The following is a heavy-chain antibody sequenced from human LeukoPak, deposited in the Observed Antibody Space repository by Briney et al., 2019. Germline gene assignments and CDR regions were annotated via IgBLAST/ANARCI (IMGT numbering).Heavy chain of an antibody. Sequence: GASVKVSCKASGGTFSSYAISWVRQAPGQGLEWMGGIIPIFGTANYAQKFQGRVTITADESTSTAYIELSSLRSEDTAVYYCARGCSSTSCQNWFDPWGQGTLVTVSS. CDR2: IIPIFGTA. V-gene: IGHV1-69*13. CDR3: ARGCSSTSCQNWFDP. J-gene: IGHJ5*02. D-gene: IGHD2-2*01. CDR1: GGTFSSYA.